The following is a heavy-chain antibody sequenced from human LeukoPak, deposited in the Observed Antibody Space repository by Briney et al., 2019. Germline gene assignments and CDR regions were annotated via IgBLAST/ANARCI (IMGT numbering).Heavy chain of an antibody. V-gene: IGHV4-59*01. D-gene: IGHD6-13*01. CDR3: ARVGLAAAGNTYDY. Sequence: PSGTLSVTCTVSGGSLSTYYWSSLRPPPGKGLEWMGYIYYSGTTKYNPSLKSRVTISVDTYKNQFSFNQSSVTGADTGVYYCARVGLAAAGNTYDYWGQGTLVTVSS. CDR2: IYYSGTT. CDR1: GGSLSTYY. J-gene: IGHJ4*02.